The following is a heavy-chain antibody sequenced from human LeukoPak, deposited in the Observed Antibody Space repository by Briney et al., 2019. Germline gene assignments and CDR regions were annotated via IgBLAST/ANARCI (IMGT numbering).Heavy chain of an antibody. Sequence: GGSLRLSCAASGFTFSSYAMHWVRQAPGKGLEWVGHIRSKADGGTPDYIAPVKGRFTISRDDSKDTLHLQMNSLNTEDTAMYYCTTRSPARYCSDGACYSSADYWGQGTLVTVSS. J-gene: IGHJ4*02. CDR2: IRSKADGGTP. D-gene: IGHD2-15*01. CDR1: GFTFSSYA. CDR3: TTRSPARYCSDGACYSSADY. V-gene: IGHV3-15*07.